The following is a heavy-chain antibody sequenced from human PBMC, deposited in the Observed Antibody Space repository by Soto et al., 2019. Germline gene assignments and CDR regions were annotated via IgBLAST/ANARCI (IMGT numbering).Heavy chain of an antibody. CDR2: ISGSGGST. CDR3: AKSSGWYDYYYYYGMDV. V-gene: IGHV3-23*01. Sequence: PGGSLRLSCAASGFTFSSYAMSWVRQAPGKGLEWVSAISGSGGSTYYADSVKGRFTISRDNSKNTLYLQMNSLRAEDTAVYYCAKSSGWYDYYYYYGMDVWGQGTTVTVSS. D-gene: IGHD6-19*01. J-gene: IGHJ6*02. CDR1: GFTFSSYA.